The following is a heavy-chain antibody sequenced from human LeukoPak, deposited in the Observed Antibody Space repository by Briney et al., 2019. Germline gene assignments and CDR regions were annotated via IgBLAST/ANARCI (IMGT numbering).Heavy chain of an antibody. J-gene: IGHJ4*02. CDR2: IIPIFGTA. Sequence: SVKVSCKASGGTFSSDTIIWVRQAPGQGLEWMGGIIPIFGTANYAQKFQGRVTITADESTTTAYMELGSLRSEDTAVYYCARPLVDLVGAPFDCWGQGALVTVSS. CDR3: ARPLVDLVGAPFDC. D-gene: IGHD5-12*01. CDR1: GGTFSSDT. V-gene: IGHV1-69*13.